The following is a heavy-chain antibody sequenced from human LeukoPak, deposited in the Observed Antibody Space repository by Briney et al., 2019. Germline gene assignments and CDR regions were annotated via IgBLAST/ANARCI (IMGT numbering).Heavy chain of an antibody. D-gene: IGHD2-2*01. CDR3: ARDLVVTSGY. CDR1: GFTFSSYA. V-gene: IGHV3-74*03. J-gene: IGHJ4*02. CDR2: ISSDGSST. Sequence: PGGSLRLSCAASGFTFSSYAMSWVRQAPGKGLVWVARISSDGSSTTYADSVKGRFTISRDNAKNTLYLQMNSLRVEDTAVYYCARDLVVTSGYWGQGTLVTVSS.